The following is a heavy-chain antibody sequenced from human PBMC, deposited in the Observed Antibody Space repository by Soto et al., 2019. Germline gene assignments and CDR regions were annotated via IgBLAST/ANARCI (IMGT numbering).Heavy chain of an antibody. D-gene: IGHD3-9*01. CDR3: ARGVGSSPPRY. J-gene: IGHJ4*02. CDR1: GGSISVYY. V-gene: IGHV4-59*01. Sequence: SETLSLTCTISGGSISVYYWSWIRQSPGQRLEWIGYIYDSGSPYYNPSPKTRVTIAADSSKNQISLKLTSATAADTAVYYCARGVGSSPPRYWGRGTLVTVS. CDR2: IYDSGSP.